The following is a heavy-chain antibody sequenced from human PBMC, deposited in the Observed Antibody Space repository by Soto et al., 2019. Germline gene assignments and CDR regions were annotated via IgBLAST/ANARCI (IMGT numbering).Heavy chain of an antibody. Sequence: SETLSLTCAVTGGSINSYYWSWIRQPPGKGLEWIGYIYYNGYTNYNPSLKSRVTISVDTSKNQFSLRLSSVSAADTAVYYCARDGYNARGGYYYGMDVWGQGTTVTVSS. CDR1: GGSINSYY. CDR3: ARDGYNARGGYYYGMDV. J-gene: IGHJ6*02. V-gene: IGHV4-59*01. D-gene: IGHD5-12*01. CDR2: IYYNGYT.